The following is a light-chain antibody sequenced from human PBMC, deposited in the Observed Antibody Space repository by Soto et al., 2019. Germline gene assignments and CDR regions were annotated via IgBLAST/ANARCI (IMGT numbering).Light chain of an antibody. J-gene: IGLJ1*01. CDR3: SSYAGSNSFV. CDR1: STDVGAYNY. V-gene: IGLV2-8*01. CDR2: EVT. Sequence: QSALTQPPSASGSPGQSVTISCTGTSTDVGAYNYVSWYQQRPGKAPKLMIFEVTKRPSGVPDRFSGSKSGNTASLTVSGAQADDEADYYCSSYAGSNSFVFGTGTKLTVL.